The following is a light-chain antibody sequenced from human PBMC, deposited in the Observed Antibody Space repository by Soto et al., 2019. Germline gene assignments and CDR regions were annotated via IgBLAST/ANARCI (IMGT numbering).Light chain of an antibody. CDR2: EVF. CDR1: SSDVGSYNL. CDR3: CSYAGRATYV. Sequence: ALTQPASVSGSPGQSITISCTGPSSDVGSYNLVSWYQQYPGKAPKLIIFEVFKRPSGVSHRFSGSKSGNTASLTISGLQAEDEANYYCCSYAGRATYVFGGGTQLTVL. V-gene: IGLV2-23*02. J-gene: IGLJ2*01.